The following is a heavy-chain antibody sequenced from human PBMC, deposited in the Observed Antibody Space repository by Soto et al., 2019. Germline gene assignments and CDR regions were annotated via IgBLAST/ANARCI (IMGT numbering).Heavy chain of an antibody. J-gene: IGHJ5*02. CDR3: ARDQDTYGQAVFDA. CDR1: GFTLSSRW. Sequence: EVQLVESGGGLVQPGGSLRLSCAASGFTLSSRWMHWVRQAPGKGLVWVSRIKTDGTSTSYADSVKGRFTISRDNAHNTLYLQMNSLRAEDTGMYYCARDQDTYGQAVFDAWGQGTLVTVSS. CDR2: IKTDGTST. D-gene: IGHD2-15*01. V-gene: IGHV3-74*01.